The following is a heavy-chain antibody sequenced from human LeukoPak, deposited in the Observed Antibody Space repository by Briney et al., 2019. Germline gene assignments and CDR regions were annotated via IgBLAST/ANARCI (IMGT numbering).Heavy chain of an antibody. D-gene: IGHD6-13*01. CDR1: GFTFSNYE. CDR3: ARGVGSSWPGWFDP. J-gene: IGHJ5*02. CDR2: ISHSGRTI. Sequence: PGGSLRLSCAASGFTFSNYELNWVRQAPGKGLEWVSYISHSGRTIYSADSVKGRFTISRDNAKNSLYLQMNSLRAEDTAVYYCARGVGSSWPGWFDPWGQGTLVTVP. V-gene: IGHV3-48*03.